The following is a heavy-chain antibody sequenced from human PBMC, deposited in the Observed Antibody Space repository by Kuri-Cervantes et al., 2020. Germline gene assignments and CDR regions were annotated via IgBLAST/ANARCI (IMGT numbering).Heavy chain of an antibody. CDR3: ARRDYYFDY. CDR2: IYYSGSI. Sequence: SETLSLTCTVSGGSISSGGYYWTWIRQHPGKGLEWIGYIYYSGSIYYNPSLESRVTISVDRSKNQFSLKLSSVTAADTAVYYCARRDYYFDYWGQGTLVTVSS. V-gene: IGHV4-31*03. J-gene: IGHJ4*02. CDR1: GGSISSGGYY.